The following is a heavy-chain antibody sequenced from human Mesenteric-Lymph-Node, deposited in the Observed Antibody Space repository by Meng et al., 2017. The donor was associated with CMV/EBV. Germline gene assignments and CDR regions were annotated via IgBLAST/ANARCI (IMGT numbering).Heavy chain of an antibody. CDR1: GGSISSNYNY. CDR2: IHYSGST. D-gene: IGHD2-15*01. V-gene: IGHV4-39*07. J-gene: IGHJ3*02. Sequence: SETLSLTCTVSGGSISSNYNYWTWIRQPPGKGLEWIGSIHYSGSTDQNASLKSRVTISIDTSRNQFYMEVSSVTAADTAVYYCARAPPLLRYAFDIWGQGTMVTVSS. CDR3: ARAPPLLRYAFDI.